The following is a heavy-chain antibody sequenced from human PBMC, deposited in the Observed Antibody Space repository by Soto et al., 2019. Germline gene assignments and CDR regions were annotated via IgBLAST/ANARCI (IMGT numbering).Heavy chain of an antibody. J-gene: IGHJ4*02. D-gene: IGHD2-2*01. CDR3: ATERTAPDQIVVVPAAFDY. V-gene: IGHV1-18*04. CDR2: ISAYNGNT. Sequence: ASVKVSCKASGYTFSSYGISWLRQAPGQGLEWMAWISAYNGNTKYAQNFQGRVTMTTDSSTSTADMTLRSLRSDDTAVYYCATERTAPDQIVVVPAAFDYWGQRALFTVAS. CDR1: GYTFSSYG.